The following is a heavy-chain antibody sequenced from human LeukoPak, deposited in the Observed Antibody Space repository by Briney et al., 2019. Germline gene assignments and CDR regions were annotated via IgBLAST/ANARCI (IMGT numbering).Heavy chain of an antibody. V-gene: IGHV4-59*01. Sequence: SETLSLTCTVSGGSISPYYWTWIRQPPGKGLEWIGYIYYSGSTNYNPSLKSRVTISVDTSKNQFSLKLKPVTAADTAVYYCARGGSYCSDWGQGTLVTVSS. CDR1: GGSISPYY. CDR2: IYYSGST. CDR3: ARGGSYCSD. J-gene: IGHJ4*02. D-gene: IGHD1-26*01.